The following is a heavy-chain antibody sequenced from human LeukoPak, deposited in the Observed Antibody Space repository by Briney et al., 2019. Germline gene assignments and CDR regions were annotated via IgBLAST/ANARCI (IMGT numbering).Heavy chain of an antibody. CDR1: GFTFSSYW. V-gene: IGHV3-74*01. CDR3: ARIRYYYGSDGSEGQNFDY. Sequence: PGGSLRLSCAASGFTFSSYWMHWVRQAPGKGLVWVSRINSDGSSTSYADSVKGRFTISRDNAKNTLYLQMNSLRAEDTAVYYCARIRYYYGSDGSEGQNFDYWGQGTLVTVSS. CDR2: INSDGSST. J-gene: IGHJ4*02. D-gene: IGHD3-10*01.